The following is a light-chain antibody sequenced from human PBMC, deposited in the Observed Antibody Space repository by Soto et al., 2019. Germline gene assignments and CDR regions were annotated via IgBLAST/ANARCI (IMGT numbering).Light chain of an antibody. V-gene: IGKV4-1*01. Sequence: DIVLTQSPDSVAVSLGERATFNCKSSQSVLFSINQKNYLAWYHQKPGQPPKLLIYWASIRESRVPTRFSGSGSGTNFTLTISSLQAEDAAVYYCQQYYTTPPTFGLGTKVEVK. CDR1: QSVLFSINQKNY. CDR3: QQYYTTPPT. J-gene: IGKJ1*01. CDR2: WAS.